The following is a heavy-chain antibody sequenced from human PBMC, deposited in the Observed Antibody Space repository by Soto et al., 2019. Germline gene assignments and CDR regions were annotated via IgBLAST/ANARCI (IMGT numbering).Heavy chain of an antibody. CDR2: IYYSGST. D-gene: IGHD3-10*01. Sequence: PSETLSLTCTVSGGSISSYYWTWIRQPPGKGLEWIGYIYYSGSTNYNPSLRSRVTISVDTSKNQFSLKLSSVTAADTAVYYCAREIGGSGYYYYYRDVWGKGTTVTVSS. J-gene: IGHJ6*03. CDR1: GGSISSYY. CDR3: AREIGGSGYYYYYRDV. V-gene: IGHV4-59*01.